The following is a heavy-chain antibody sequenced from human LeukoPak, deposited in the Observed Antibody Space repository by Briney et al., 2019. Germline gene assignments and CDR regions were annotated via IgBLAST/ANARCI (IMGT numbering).Heavy chain of an antibody. CDR2: INPHSGDT. Sequence: ASVKVSCKTSGYTFTGYYMHWVRQAPGQGLEWMGRINPHSGDTNYAQNFQGRVTMTRDTSISTAYMELRSLRSDDTAVYYCARENLEGWIDPWGQGTLVTVSS. D-gene: IGHD1-14*01. J-gene: IGHJ5*02. V-gene: IGHV1-2*02. CDR1: GYTFTGYY. CDR3: ARENLEGWIDP.